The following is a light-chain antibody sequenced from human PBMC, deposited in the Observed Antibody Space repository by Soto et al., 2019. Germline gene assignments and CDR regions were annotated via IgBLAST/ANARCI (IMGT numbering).Light chain of an antibody. J-gene: IGLJ2*01. CDR3: SSYTSSTTWV. Sequence: QSALTQPASGSRSPGQSITISCTGTSSDIGVYDYVSWYQQHPGKAPKLMIYEVSNRPSGVSDRFSGSKSGNTASLTISGLQAEDEADYYCSSYTSSTTWVFGGRTKLTFL. CDR1: SSDIGVYDY. V-gene: IGLV2-14*01. CDR2: EVS.